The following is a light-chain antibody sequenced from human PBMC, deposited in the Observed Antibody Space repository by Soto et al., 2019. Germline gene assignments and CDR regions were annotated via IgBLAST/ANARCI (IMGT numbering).Light chain of an antibody. Sequence: DIQMTQSPTSLSASVGDRVTITCRASQDIRNFVAWYQQKPGKAPKLLIYAASTLQSGVPSRFSGSGSGTDFTLTINILQPEDVATYSCQKYSSVPVFGPGTKLEIK. CDR1: QDIRNF. J-gene: IGKJ3*01. CDR3: QKYSSVPV. CDR2: AAS. V-gene: IGKV1-27*01.